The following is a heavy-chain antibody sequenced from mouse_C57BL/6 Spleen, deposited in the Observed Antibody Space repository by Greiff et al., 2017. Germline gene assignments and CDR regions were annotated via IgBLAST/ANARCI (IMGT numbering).Heavy chain of an antibody. CDR2: ISDGGSYT. V-gene: IGHV5-4*01. CDR3: ARVGLSGFAY. J-gene: IGHJ3*01. Sequence: EVQVVESGGGLVKPGGSLKLSCAASGFTFSSYAMSWVRQTPEKRLEWVATISDGGSYTYYPDNVKGRFTISRDNAKNNLYLQMSHLKSEDTAMYYCARVGLSGFAYWGQGTLVTVSA. CDR1: GFTFSSYA.